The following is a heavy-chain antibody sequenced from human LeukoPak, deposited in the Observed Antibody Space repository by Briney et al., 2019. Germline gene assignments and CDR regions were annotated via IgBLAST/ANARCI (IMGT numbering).Heavy chain of an antibody. D-gene: IGHD5-24*01. CDR1: GYTFTSYY. CDR3: ARGGEMATMGDYYFDY. Sequence: GASVNVSCKASGYTFTSYYMHWVRQAPGQGLEWMGIINPSGGSTSYAQKFQGRVTMTRDTSTSTVYMELSSLRSEDTAVYYCARGGEMATMGDYYFDYWGQGTLVTVSS. J-gene: IGHJ4*02. CDR2: INPSGGST. V-gene: IGHV1-46*01.